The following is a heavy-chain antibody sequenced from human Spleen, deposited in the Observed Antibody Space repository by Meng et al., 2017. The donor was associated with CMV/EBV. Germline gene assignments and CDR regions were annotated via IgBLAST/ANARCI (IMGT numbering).Heavy chain of an antibody. CDR3: ASGSYHRTKYYYYGMDV. CDR2: IIPIFGTA. CDR1: GGTFSSYA. V-gene: IGHV1-69*05. Sequence: SVKVSCKASGGTFSSYAISWVRQAPGQGLEWMGGIIPIFGTANYAQKFQGRVTITTDESTSTAYMELSSLRSEDTAVYYCASGSYHRTKYYYYGMDVWGQGTTVTVSS. D-gene: IGHD1-26*01. J-gene: IGHJ6*02.